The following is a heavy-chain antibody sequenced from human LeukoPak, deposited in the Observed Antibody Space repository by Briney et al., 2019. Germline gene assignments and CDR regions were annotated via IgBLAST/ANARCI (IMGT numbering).Heavy chain of an antibody. CDR3: ARAAPLGYCSSTSCYIQGYYYGMDV. V-gene: IGHV1-2*02. D-gene: IGHD2-2*02. J-gene: IGHJ6*02. Sequence: ASVKVSCKASGYTFTGYYMHWVRQAPGQGLEWMGWINPNSGGTNYAQKFQGRVTMTRDTSISTAYMELSRLRSDDTAVYYCARAAPLGYCSSTSCYIQGYYYGMDVWGQGTTVTASS. CDR1: GYTFTGYY. CDR2: INPNSGGT.